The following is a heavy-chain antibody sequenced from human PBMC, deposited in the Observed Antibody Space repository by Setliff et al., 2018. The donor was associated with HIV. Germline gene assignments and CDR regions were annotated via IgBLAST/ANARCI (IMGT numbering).Heavy chain of an antibody. D-gene: IGHD3-22*01. CDR3: ATPPTFYYDDTGLGYFAY. Sequence: PGGSLRLSCAASGFIFANYAMSWVRQAPGKGLEWVSGVSTSGLDTYYSDSVKGRFTISRDSSTNTLYLQMTGLRADDTAVYYCATPPTFYYDDTGLGYFAYWGQGALVTVSS. V-gene: IGHV3-23*01. CDR1: GFIFANYA. CDR2: VSTSGLDT. J-gene: IGHJ4*02.